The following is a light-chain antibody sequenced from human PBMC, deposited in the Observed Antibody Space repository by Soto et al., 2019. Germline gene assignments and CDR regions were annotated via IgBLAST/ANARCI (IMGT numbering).Light chain of an antibody. V-gene: IGKV1-5*03. Sequence: DIQMTQSPSTLSASVGDRVTITCRASQSISSWLAWYQQKPGKAPKLLIYKASSLESGVPSRFSGSGSGTEFTLTISSLQPDDFATYYCQQYNSYSPNTFGQGTTVEIK. CDR2: KAS. J-gene: IGKJ2*01. CDR1: QSISSW. CDR3: QQYNSYSPNT.